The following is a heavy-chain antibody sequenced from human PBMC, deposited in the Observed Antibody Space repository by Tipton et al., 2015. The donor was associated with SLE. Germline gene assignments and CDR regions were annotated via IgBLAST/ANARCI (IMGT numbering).Heavy chain of an antibody. V-gene: IGHV4-39*01. J-gene: IGHJ4*02. CDR2: IYYSGST. CDR1: GGSISSSSYY. Sequence: GLVKPSETLSLTCTVSGGSISSSSYYWGWIRQPPGKGLEWIGSIYYSGSTYYNPSLKSRVTISVDTSKNQFSLKLSSVTAADTAVYYCALIGVGATSFDYWGQGTLVTVSS. CDR3: ALIGVGATSFDY. D-gene: IGHD1-26*01.